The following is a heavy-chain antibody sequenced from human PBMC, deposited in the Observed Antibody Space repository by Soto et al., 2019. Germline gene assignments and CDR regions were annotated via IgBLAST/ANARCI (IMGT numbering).Heavy chain of an antibody. D-gene: IGHD3-3*01. V-gene: IGHV1-18*01. CDR2: ISSYNGDT. J-gene: IGHJ6*02. Sequence: GASVKVSCKASGYTFTRSGISWARQAPGQGPEWMGWISSYNGDTNYAQTFQGRVTMTTDTSTSTAYMELRSLRSDDTAVYYCARAAEDFWSGYRSYYGMDVWGQGTTVTVSS. CDR1: GYTFTRSG. CDR3: ARAAEDFWSGYRSYYGMDV.